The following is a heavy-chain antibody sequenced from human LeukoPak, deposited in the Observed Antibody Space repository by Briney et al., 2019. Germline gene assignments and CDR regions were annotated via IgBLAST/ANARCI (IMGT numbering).Heavy chain of an antibody. CDR3: ARHGCSSWYYY. V-gene: IGHV3-21*01. D-gene: IGHD6-13*01. CDR2: ISSSSSYR. CDR1: GFTFSGVN. J-gene: IGHJ4*02. Sequence: PGGSLRLSCTASGFTFSGVNIHWVRQAPGRGLEWVSCISSSSSYRYYADSVKGRFTISRDTAKTSVYLQMNSLRAEDTAVYFCARHGCSSWYYYWGQGTLVTVSS.